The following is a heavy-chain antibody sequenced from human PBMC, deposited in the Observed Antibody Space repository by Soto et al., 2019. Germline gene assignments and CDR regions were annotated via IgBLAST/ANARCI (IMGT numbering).Heavy chain of an antibody. CDR3: ARAPKVSGSAQTRPDF. Sequence: SETLSLTCSLYSGSLSGYYWSWIRQPPGKGLEWIGEISPSGTTNYSPSLKSRVSISVDTSKNQFSLNLTSLTAADTAVYYCARAPKVSGSAQTRPDFWGQGSLVTVS. J-gene: IGHJ4*02. CDR1: SGSLSGYY. CDR2: ISPSGTT. D-gene: IGHD6-6*01. V-gene: IGHV4-34*01.